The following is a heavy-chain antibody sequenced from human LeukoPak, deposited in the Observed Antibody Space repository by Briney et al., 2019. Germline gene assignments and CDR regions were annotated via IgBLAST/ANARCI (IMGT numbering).Heavy chain of an antibody. CDR2: IYYTGTT. Sequence: SETLSLTCAVYGGSFSGYYWGWIRQPPGKGLEWIGTIYYTGTTYYSPSLKSRVTISVDTSKNQFSLRLSSVTAADTAVYFCASDKISYFYDTNGGANWFDTWGQGTLVTVSS. J-gene: IGHJ5*02. CDR3: ASDKISYFYDTNGGANWFDT. V-gene: IGHV4-34*01. D-gene: IGHD2-8*01. CDR1: GGSFSGYY.